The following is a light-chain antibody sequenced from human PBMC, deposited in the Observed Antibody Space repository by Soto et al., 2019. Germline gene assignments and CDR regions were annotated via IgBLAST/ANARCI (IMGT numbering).Light chain of an antibody. CDR1: QSIANY. CDR2: AAS. CDR3: QQSYTTPYS. V-gene: IGKV1-39*01. J-gene: IGKJ2*03. Sequence: DIQMTQSPSSLSASVGDRVTITCRASQSIANYSNWYQQQPGKAPKLLIYAASSLQSGVPSRFSGRGSGTDFTLTISSLQPEDSAAYYCQQSYTTPYSFGQGTKLEI.